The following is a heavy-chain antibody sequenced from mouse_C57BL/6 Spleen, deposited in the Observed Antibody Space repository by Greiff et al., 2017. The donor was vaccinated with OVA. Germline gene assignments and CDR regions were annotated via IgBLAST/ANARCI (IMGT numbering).Heavy chain of an antibody. CDR2: ISSGGSYT. V-gene: IGHV5-6*01. D-gene: IGHD2-2*01. CDR1: GFTFSSYG. J-gene: IGHJ2*01. CDR3: ARHGDYGYDLDD. Sequence: EVNVVESGGDLVKPGGSLKLSCAASGFTFSSYGMSWVRQTPDKRLEWVATISSGGSYTYYPDSVKGRFTISRDNAKNTLYLQMSSLKSEDTAMYYCARHGDYGYDLDDWGQGTTLTVSS.